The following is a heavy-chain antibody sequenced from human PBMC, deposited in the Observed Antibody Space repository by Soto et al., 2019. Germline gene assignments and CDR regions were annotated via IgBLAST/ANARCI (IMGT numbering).Heavy chain of an antibody. CDR3: AGKQWEPSGNYYFDY. CDR2: ISSSSTYT. D-gene: IGHD1-26*01. CDR1: GFTFSDYY. Sequence: QVQLVESGGGLVKPGGSLRLSCATSGFTFSDYYMSWVRQAPGKGPEWVSYISSSSTYTNYADSVKGRFTISRDNAKNSLYLQMNSLRAEDTAVYYCAGKQWEPSGNYYFDYWGQGTLVTVSS. J-gene: IGHJ4*02. V-gene: IGHV3-11*06.